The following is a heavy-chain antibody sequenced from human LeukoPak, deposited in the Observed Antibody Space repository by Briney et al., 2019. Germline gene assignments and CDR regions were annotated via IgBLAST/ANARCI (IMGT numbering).Heavy chain of an antibody. Sequence: GGSLRLSCAASGFTFNDFGMSWVRQAPGKGLEWVSGINENGGNTQYVDSVKGRFTISRDNAKNSLFLQMNSLRAEDTALYHCARWGFGSKSGSFDLWGQGTMVIVSS. CDR3: ARWGFGSKSGSFDL. V-gene: IGHV3-20*01. CDR1: GFTFNDFG. D-gene: IGHD6-13*01. J-gene: IGHJ3*01. CDR2: INENGGNT.